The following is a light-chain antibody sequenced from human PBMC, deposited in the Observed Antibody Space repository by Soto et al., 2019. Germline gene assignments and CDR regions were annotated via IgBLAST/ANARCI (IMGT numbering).Light chain of an antibody. CDR1: SSDVGGSNY. Sequence: QSALTQPASVSGSPGQSITISCTGTSSDVGGSNYVSWYQQYPGKAPKLLIYEVTNRPAGVSNRFSGSKSGSTASLTISGLQAEDEADYYCGSYTSSSALVFGGGTKLTVL. J-gene: IGLJ2*01. V-gene: IGLV2-14*01. CDR3: GSYTSSSALV. CDR2: EVT.